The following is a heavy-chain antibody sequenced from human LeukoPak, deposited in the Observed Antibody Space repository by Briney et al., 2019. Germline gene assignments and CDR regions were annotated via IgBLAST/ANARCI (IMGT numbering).Heavy chain of an antibody. D-gene: IGHD3-9*01. CDR1: GGSISHYF. V-gene: IGHV4-59*12. Sequence: PSETLSLTCTVSGGSISHYFWSWIRQPPGKALEWIGYIYYSGSTNYNPSLKSRVTISVDTSKNQFSLKLSSVTAADTAVYYCARGNDILTGYGFDYWGQGTLVTVSS. CDR2: IYYSGST. CDR3: ARGNDILTGYGFDY. J-gene: IGHJ4*02.